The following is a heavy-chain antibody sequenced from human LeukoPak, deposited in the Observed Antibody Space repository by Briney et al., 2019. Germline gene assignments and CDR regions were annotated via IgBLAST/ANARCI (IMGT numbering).Heavy chain of an antibody. J-gene: IGHJ5*02. Sequence: ASVKVSCKASGFTFTSSAMQWVRQARGQRLEWIGWIVVGSGNTNYAQKFQERVTITRDMSTSTAYMELSSLRSEDTAVYYCAASIVRGDNPFDPWGQGTLVTVSS. CDR3: AASIVRGDNPFDP. CDR1: GFTFTSSA. V-gene: IGHV1-58*02. D-gene: IGHD3-10*01. CDR2: IVVGSGNT.